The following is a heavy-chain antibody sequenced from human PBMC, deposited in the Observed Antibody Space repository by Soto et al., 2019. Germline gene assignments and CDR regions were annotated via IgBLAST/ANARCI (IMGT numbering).Heavy chain of an antibody. J-gene: IGHJ4*02. CDR1: GFPFWTYS. V-gene: IGHV3-74*02. D-gene: IGHD3-3*01. Sequence: EVKLLESGGGLVQPGGSMRLSCEASGFPFWTYSMSWVRQAPRKGLEWIARINEDGRSTSYMDSVKGRFTISRDNARDTLYLQMNSLRLEDTAVYYCARGWVERLPRQPPSDYWGQGTLVTVSS. CDR2: INEDGRST. CDR3: ARGWVERLPRQPPSDY.